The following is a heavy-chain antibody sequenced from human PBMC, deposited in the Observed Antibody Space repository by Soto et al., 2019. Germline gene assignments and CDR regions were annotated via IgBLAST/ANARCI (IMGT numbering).Heavy chain of an antibody. D-gene: IGHD2-15*01. CDR2: INHSGST. CDR3: ARGYGGTFDY. Sequence: SETLSLTCAVYGGSFSGYYWSWIRQPPGKGLEWIGEINHSGSTNYNPSLKSRVTISVDTSKNPFSLKLSSVTAADMAVYYCARGYGGTFDYWGQGTLVTVSS. J-gene: IGHJ4*02. CDR1: GGSFSGYY. V-gene: IGHV4-34*01.